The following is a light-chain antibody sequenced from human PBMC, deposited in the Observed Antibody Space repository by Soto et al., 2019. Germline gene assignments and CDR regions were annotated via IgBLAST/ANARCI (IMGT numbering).Light chain of an antibody. CDR3: HHYGASPET. V-gene: IGKV3-20*01. CDR2: GAS. J-gene: IGKJ1*01. CDR1: QSVSSGF. Sequence: EIVLTQSPGTLSLSPGEGATLSCRASQSVSSGFVAWYQQKPGQAPRLLIYGASTRATGIADRFSGSGSGTDFTLTIKGLEPEDFAVYYCHHYGASPETFGQGTKVDIK.